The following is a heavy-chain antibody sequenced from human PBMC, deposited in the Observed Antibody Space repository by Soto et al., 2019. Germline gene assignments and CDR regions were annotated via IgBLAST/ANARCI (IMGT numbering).Heavy chain of an antibody. Sequence: TCSHSCTGSGGFMSSSGYSVCWIRLPPGKGLEWIGYISHSGSTYYNPSLKSRVTISVDRSKNQFSLKLSSVTAADTAVYYCARRGYCPTGVCYYGMDVWGQGTSVT. CDR2: ISHSGST. CDR1: GGFMSSSGYS. CDR3: ARRGYCPTGVCYYGMDV. J-gene: IGHJ6*02. V-gene: IGHV4-30-2*01. D-gene: IGHD2-8*01.